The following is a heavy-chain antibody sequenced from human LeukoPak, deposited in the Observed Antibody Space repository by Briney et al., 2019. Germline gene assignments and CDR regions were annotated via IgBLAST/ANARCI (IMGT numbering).Heavy chain of an antibody. V-gene: IGHV3-7*01. CDR2: IKQDGSEK. J-gene: IGHJ3*02. CDR3: ARDRTYYDFWSGYYHDAFDI. D-gene: IGHD3-3*01. CDR1: GFTFSSYS. Sequence: GGSLRLSCAASGFTFSSYSMNWVRQAPGKGLEWVANIKQDGSEKYYVDSVKGRFTISRDNAKNSLYLQMNSLRAEDTAVYYCARDRTYYDFWSGYYHDAFDIWGQGTMVTVSS.